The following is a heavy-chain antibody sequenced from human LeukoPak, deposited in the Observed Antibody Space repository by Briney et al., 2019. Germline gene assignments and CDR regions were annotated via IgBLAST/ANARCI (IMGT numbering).Heavy chain of an antibody. CDR1: GFTFSDHY. Sequence: GGSLGLSCAASGFTFSDHYMSWIRQAPGKGLEWVSYISNSGRTIYYADSVKGRFTISRGNAENSLYLQMNSLRAEDTAVYYCARDLGGTGTTGYFDYWGQGTLVTVSS. CDR2: ISNSGRTI. V-gene: IGHV3-11*01. D-gene: IGHD1-7*01. J-gene: IGHJ4*02. CDR3: ARDLGGTGTTGYFDY.